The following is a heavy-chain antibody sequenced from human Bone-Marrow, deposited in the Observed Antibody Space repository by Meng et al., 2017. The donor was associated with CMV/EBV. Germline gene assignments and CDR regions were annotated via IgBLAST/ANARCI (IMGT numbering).Heavy chain of an antibody. CDR3: ARDGVRGLTGEMAD. CDR1: GGSFSGYY. Sequence: AVYGGSFSGYYWSWIRQPPGKGLEWIGEINHSGSTNYNPSLKSRVTISVDTSKNQFSLKLSSVTAADTAVYYCARDGVRGLTGEMADWGQGTLVTVSS. V-gene: IGHV4-34*01. CDR2: INHSGST. J-gene: IGHJ4*02. D-gene: IGHD7-27*01.